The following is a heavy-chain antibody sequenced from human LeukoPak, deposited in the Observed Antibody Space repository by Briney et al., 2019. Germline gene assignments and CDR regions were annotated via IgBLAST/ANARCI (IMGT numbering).Heavy chain of an antibody. J-gene: IGHJ4*02. D-gene: IGHD3-16*02. V-gene: IGHV3-30-3*01. CDR1: GFTFSSYA. CDR3: ARDDYYVWGGYRSLRNPDFDY. Sequence: GGSLRLSCAASGFTFSSYAMHWVRQAPGKGLEWVAVISYDGSNKYYADSVKGRFTISRDNSENTLYLQMNSLRAEDTAVYYCARDDYYVWGGYRSLRNPDFDYWGQGTLVTVSS. CDR2: ISYDGSNK.